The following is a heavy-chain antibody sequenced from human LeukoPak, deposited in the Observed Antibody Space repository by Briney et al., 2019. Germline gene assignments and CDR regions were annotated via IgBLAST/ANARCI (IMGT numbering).Heavy chain of an antibody. J-gene: IGHJ4*02. D-gene: IGHD1-14*01. CDR2: IYTSGST. CDR1: GGSISSGSYY. Sequence: SETLSLTCTVSGGSISSGSYYWSWIRQPAGKGLGWIGRIYTSGSTNYNPSLKSRVTISVDRSKNQFSLKLSSVTAADTAVYYCARENDRDYFDYWGQGTLVTVSS. V-gene: IGHV4-61*02. CDR3: ARENDRDYFDY.